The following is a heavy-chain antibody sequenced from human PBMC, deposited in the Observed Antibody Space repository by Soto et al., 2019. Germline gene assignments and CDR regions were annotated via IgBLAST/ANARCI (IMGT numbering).Heavy chain of an antibody. V-gene: IGHV1-46*01. CDR1: GYTFTRYY. J-gene: IGHJ5*02. CDR2: INPDGGRT. D-gene: IGHD6-6*01. CDR3: ARGAYSSASFPPFDP. Sequence: QVQLVQSGGEVTKPGASVKVSCKASGYTFTRYYIHWVRQAPGHGPEWMGRINPDGGRTTYAQNFSGRVTMTRDTSASTVYMELSSLKFEDTAMYSGARGAYSSASFPPFDPWGQGTLVTFSS.